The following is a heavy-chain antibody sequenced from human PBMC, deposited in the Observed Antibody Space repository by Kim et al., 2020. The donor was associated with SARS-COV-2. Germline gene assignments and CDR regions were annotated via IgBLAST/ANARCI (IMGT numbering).Heavy chain of an antibody. D-gene: IGHD6-13*01. V-gene: IGHV3-33*01. Sequence: YADPVKDRFTNSRDNSKNTLYRQMNSLRAEDTAVYYCAGDRKGGSSWFFDYWGQGTLVTVSS. J-gene: IGHJ4*02. CDR3: AGDRKGGSSWFFDY.